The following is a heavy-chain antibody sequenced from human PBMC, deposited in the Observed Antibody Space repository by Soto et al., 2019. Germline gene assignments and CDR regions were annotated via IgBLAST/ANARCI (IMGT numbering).Heavy chain of an antibody. CDR3: ARVRLDTAMVWYCYYGMDV. D-gene: IGHD5-18*01. Sequence: ASVKVSCKASGYTFTSYYMHWVRQAPGQGLEWMGIINPSGGSTSYAQKFQGRVTMTRDTSTSTVYMELSSLRSEDTAVYYCARVRLDTAMVWYCYYGMDVWGQGTTVTVSS. CDR1: GYTFTSYY. CDR2: INPSGGST. V-gene: IGHV1-46*01. J-gene: IGHJ6*02.